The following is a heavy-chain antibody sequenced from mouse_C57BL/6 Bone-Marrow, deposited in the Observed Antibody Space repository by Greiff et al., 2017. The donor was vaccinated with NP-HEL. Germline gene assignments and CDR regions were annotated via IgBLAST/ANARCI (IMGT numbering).Heavy chain of an antibody. CDR2: IYPGDGDT. CDR1: GYAFSSSW. CDR3: ASDRCCSGRFSYEY. J-gene: IGHJ2*01. V-gene: IGHV1-82*01. Sequence: VQLQQSGPELVKPGASVKISCKASGYAFSSSWMNWVKQRPGKGLEWIGRIYPGDGDTNYNGKFKGKATLTADKSSSTAYMQLSSLPSEDSAVSFCASDRCCSGRFSYEYWGKGTTLTV. D-gene: IGHD3-2*02.